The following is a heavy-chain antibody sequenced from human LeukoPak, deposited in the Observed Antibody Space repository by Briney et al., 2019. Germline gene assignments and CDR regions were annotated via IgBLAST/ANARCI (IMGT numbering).Heavy chain of an antibody. J-gene: IGHJ6*03. CDR3: ARSSAYCSGGSCYLSPQYYYYMDV. CDR1: GGSLSSYY. CDR2: IYYSGST. Sequence: ASETLSLTCTVSGGSLSSYYWSWIRQPPGKGLEWIGYIYYSGSTTYNPSLKSRVTISVDTSKNQFSLKLSSVTAADTALYYCARSSAYCSGGSCYLSPQYYYYMDVWGKGTTVTVSS. D-gene: IGHD2-15*01. V-gene: IGHV4-59*01.